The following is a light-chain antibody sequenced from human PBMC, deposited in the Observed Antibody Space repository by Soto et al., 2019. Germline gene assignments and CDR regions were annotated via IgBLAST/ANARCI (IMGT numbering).Light chain of an antibody. CDR2: GAS. CDR1: QSISSN. V-gene: IGKV3D-15*01. CDR3: QQFDDSVT. Sequence: EIGISEALPTLSVSPGERATLSCRASQSISSNLAWYQQKPGQAPRLLMYGASDRATGTPGRFSGSGSGTDFTLTISGLEPEDSAVYYCQQFDDSVTFGQGTRLETK. J-gene: IGKJ5*01.